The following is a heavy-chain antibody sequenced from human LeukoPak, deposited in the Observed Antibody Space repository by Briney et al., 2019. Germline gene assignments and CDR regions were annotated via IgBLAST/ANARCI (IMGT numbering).Heavy chain of an antibody. J-gene: IGHJ4*02. V-gene: IGHV3-30*18. CDR1: GFTFSSYG. D-gene: IGHD6-13*01. Sequence: EGSLRLSCAASGFTFSSYGIHWVRQAPGKGLEWVAVISNDGSNKYYADSVKGRFTISRDNSKNTVYLQMNSLRGEDTAVYYCAKSGIAAAGQRGYFDYWGQGTLVTVSS. CDR2: ISNDGSNK. CDR3: AKSGIAAAGQRGYFDY.